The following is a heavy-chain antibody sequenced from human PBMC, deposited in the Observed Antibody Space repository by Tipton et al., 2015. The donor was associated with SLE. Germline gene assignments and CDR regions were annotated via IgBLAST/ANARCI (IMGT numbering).Heavy chain of an antibody. CDR1: GGSFSAYY. CDR2: VNHRGST. Sequence: TLSLTCAVYGGSFSAYYWTWIRQSPGKGLEWIAAVNHRGSTNYRPSLRSRVTISVDSSNNQFSLKLSSVTAADTAVYYCARGPLLDLWGRGTLVTVSS. D-gene: IGHD5/OR15-5a*01. J-gene: IGHJ2*01. V-gene: IGHV4-34*01. CDR3: ARGPLLDL.